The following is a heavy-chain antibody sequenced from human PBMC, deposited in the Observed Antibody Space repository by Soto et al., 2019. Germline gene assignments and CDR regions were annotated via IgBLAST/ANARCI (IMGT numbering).Heavy chain of an antibody. CDR1: VDIVCSISSA. CDR2: TYYRSKWYN. CDR3: AREFGTSIAARLYVFDT. V-gene: IGHV6-1*01. Sequence: QTLSLTSVLPVDIVCSISSASDWIRQSPSRGLEWLGRTYYRSKWYNYYAVSVKSRITINPDTSKNQFSLQLNSVTPEDTAVYYWAREFGTSIAARLYVFDTWDQGTMVTVSS. J-gene: IGHJ3*02. D-gene: IGHD6-6*01.